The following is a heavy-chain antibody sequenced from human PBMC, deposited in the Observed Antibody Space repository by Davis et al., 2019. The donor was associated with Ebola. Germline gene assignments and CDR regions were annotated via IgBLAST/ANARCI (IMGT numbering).Heavy chain of an antibody. CDR2: IKQDGSER. Sequence: GESLKISCAASGFTFSSYSMNWVRQAPGKGLEWVANIKQDGSERYYVNSVKGRFTISRDNANNSLYLQMNSLRAEDTAVYYCARDKWLGPGDYWGQGTLVTVSS. CDR3: ARDKWLGPGDY. V-gene: IGHV3-7*01. J-gene: IGHJ4*02. D-gene: IGHD6-19*01. CDR1: GFTFSSYS.